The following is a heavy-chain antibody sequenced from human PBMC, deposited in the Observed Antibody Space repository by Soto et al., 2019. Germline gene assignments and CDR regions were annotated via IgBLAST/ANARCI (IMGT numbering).Heavy chain of an antibody. Sequence: LSLTCTVSGGSISSSSYYWGWIRQPPGKGLEWIGSIYYSGSTYYNPSLKSRVTISVDTSKNQFSLKLSSVTAADTAVYYCARLVGVLDYYGMDVWGQGTTVTVSS. D-gene: IGHD3-10*01. J-gene: IGHJ6*02. V-gene: IGHV4-39*01. CDR3: ARLVGVLDYYGMDV. CDR2: IYYSGST. CDR1: GGSISSSSYY.